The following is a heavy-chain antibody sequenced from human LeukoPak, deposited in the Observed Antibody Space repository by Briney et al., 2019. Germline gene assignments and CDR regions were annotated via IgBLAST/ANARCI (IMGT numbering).Heavy chain of an antibody. J-gene: IGHJ6*02. V-gene: IGHV1-69*04. CDR2: IIPILGIA. D-gene: IGHD2-2*01. Sequence: SVKVSCKASGGTFSSYAISWVRQAPGQGLEWMGRIIPILGIANYAQKFQGRVTITADKSTCTAYMELSSLRSEDTAVYYCARGRTVVVPAASYYYGMDVWGQGTTVTVSS. CDR3: ARGRTVVVPAASYYYGMDV. CDR1: GGTFSSYA.